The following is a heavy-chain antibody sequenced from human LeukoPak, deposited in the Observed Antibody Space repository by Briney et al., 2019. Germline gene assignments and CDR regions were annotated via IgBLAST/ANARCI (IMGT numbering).Heavy chain of an antibody. D-gene: IGHD3-3*01. CDR1: GGSISSGSYY. V-gene: IGHV4-61*02. CDR3: ARDDYDFWSGTKNNWFDP. CDR2: IYTSGST. Sequence: SETLSLTCTVSGGSISSGSYYWSWIRQPAGKRLEWIGRIYTSGSTNYNPSLKSRVTISVDTSKNQFSLKLSSVTAADTAVYYCARDDYDFWSGTKNNWFDPWGQGTLVTVSS. J-gene: IGHJ5*02.